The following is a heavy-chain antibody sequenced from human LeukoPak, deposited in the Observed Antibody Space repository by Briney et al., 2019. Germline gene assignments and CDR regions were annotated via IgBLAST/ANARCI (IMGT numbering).Heavy chain of an antibody. CDR3: AREAVRIAVAAAFSRGREYYFDY. V-gene: IGHV1-69*06. Sequence: SVKVSCKASGGTFSRYAISWVRQAPGQGLEWMGGLIPIFGTANYAQKFQGRVTITADKSTSTAYMELSSLRSEDTAVYYCAREAVRIAVAAAFSRGREYYFDYWGQGTLVTVSS. CDR2: LIPIFGTA. CDR1: GGTFSRYA. D-gene: IGHD6-19*01. J-gene: IGHJ4*01.